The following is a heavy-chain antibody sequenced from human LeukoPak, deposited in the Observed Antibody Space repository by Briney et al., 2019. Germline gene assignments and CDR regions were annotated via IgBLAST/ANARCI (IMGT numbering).Heavy chain of an antibody. J-gene: IGHJ3*02. CDR2: IYYSGST. V-gene: IGHV4-59*08. CDR1: GGSISSYY. CDR3: ARMTTVTGNDAFDI. D-gene: IGHD4-17*01. Sequence: PSETQSLTCTVSGGSISSYYWSWIRQPPGKGLEWIGYIYYSGSTNYNPSLKSRVTISVDTSKNQFSLKLSSVTAADTAVYYCARMTTVTGNDAFDIWGQGTMVTVSS.